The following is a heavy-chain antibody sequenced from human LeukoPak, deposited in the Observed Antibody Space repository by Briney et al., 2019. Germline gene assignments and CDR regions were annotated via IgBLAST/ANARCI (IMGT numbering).Heavy chain of an antibody. Sequence: GGSLRLSCAASGFTFSSYWMSWVRQAPGKGLEWVANIKQDGSEKYYVDSVKGRFTISRDNAKNSLYLQMNSLRAEDTAVYYCAREGGRQDRSGEQWLVRYDFDYWGQGTLVTVSS. D-gene: IGHD6-19*01. CDR2: IKQDGSEK. V-gene: IGHV3-7*01. CDR3: AREGGRQDRSGEQWLVRYDFDY. J-gene: IGHJ4*02. CDR1: GFTFSSYW.